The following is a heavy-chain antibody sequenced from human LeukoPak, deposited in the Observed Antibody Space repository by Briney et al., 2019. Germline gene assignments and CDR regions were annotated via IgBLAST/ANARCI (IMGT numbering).Heavy chain of an antibody. Sequence: GGSLRLSCAASRFTFSSYWMTWVRQAPGKGLEWVANIKEDGSEKYYGDSVKGRFTISRDNAKNSLYLQMNSLRAEDTAVYYCARAGLLWFGESYFDYWGQGTLVTVSS. V-gene: IGHV3-7*01. J-gene: IGHJ4*02. D-gene: IGHD3-10*01. CDR2: IKEDGSEK. CDR1: RFTFSSYW. CDR3: ARAGLLWFGESYFDY.